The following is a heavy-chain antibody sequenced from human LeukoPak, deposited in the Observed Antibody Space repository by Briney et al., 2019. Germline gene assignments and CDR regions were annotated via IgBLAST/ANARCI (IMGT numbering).Heavy chain of an antibody. V-gene: IGHV3-9*01. CDR2: ISWNSVSI. Sequence: GRSLRLSRAASRFTFDDYAMHWVRQAPGKGLESVSGISWNSVSIDYADSVKGRFTISRDNAQHSLYLQMNSLRAEDTALYYCAKDYYSSGYYYYAMDVWGRGTTVTVSS. CDR1: RFTFDDYA. D-gene: IGHD6-19*01. CDR3: AKDYYSSGYYYYAMDV. J-gene: IGHJ6*02.